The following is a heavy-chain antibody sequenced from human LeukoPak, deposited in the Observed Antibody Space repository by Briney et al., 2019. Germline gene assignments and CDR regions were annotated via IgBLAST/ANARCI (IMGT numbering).Heavy chain of an antibody. CDR3: ARGLIAAAGRINWFDP. J-gene: IGHJ5*02. V-gene: IGHV4-31*03. D-gene: IGHD6-13*01. CDR2: IYYSGST. CDR1: GGSISSGGYY. Sequence: SETLSLTCTVSGGSISSGGYYWSWIRQHPGKGLEWIGYIYYSGSTHYNPSLKSRVTISVDTSKNQFSLKLSSVTAADTAVYYCARGLIAAAGRINWFDPWGQGTLVTVSS.